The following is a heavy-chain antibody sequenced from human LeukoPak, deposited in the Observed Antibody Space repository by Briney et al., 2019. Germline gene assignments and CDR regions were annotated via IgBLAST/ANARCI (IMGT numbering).Heavy chain of an antibody. CDR1: GFTFSSYA. CDR2: ISGGGGST. V-gene: IGHV3-23*01. CDR3: AKTAYGSGSYYNSAAVGY. Sequence: PGGSLRLSCAASGFTFSSYAMSWVRQAPGKGLEWVSAISGGGGSTYYADSVKGRFTISRDNSKNTLYLQMNSLRAEDTAVYYCAKTAYGSGSYYNSAAVGYWGQGTLVTVSS. D-gene: IGHD3-10*01. J-gene: IGHJ4*02.